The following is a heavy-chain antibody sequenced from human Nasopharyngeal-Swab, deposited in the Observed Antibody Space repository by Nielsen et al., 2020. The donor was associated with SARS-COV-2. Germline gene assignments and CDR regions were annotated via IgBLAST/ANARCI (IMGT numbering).Heavy chain of an antibody. CDR2: ISYGGST. CDR3: VRILTIFGVVASYYFDY. D-gene: IGHD3-3*01. Sequence: SETLSLTCTVSGDSINSHFWSWIRQPPGKGLDWIGYISYGGSTNYNPSLKSRVTISVDTSKNQFSLKLSSVTAADTAVYYCVRILTIFGVVASYYFDYWGQGTLVTVSS. V-gene: IGHV4-59*11. CDR1: GDSINSHF. J-gene: IGHJ4*02.